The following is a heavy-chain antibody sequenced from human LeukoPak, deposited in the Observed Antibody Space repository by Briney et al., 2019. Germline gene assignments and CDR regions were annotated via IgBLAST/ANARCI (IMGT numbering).Heavy chain of an antibody. Sequence: GESLKISCKGSGYSFTSYWIGWVRQMPGKGLEWMGIIYPGDSDTTYSPSFQGQVTISADKSISTAYLQWSSLKASDTAMYYCARVGRFLEWLYWFDPWGQGTLVTVSS. V-gene: IGHV5-51*01. D-gene: IGHD3-3*01. J-gene: IGHJ5*02. CDR3: ARVGRFLEWLYWFDP. CDR1: GYSFTSYW. CDR2: IYPGDSDT.